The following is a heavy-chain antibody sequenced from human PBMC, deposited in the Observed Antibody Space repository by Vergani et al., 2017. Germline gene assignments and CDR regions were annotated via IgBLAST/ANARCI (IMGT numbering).Heavy chain of an antibody. CDR2: IIPIFGTA. Sequence: QVQLVQSGAEVKKPGSSVKVSCKASGGTFSSYAISWVRQAPGQGLEWMGGIIPIFGTANYAQKFQGRVTITADESTSTAYMELSSLRSEDTAVSYCARDPYCSSTSCYAPWFDPWGQGTLVTVSS. D-gene: IGHD2-2*01. J-gene: IGHJ5*02. CDR1: GGTFSSYA. V-gene: IGHV1-69*01. CDR3: ARDPYCSSTSCYAPWFDP.